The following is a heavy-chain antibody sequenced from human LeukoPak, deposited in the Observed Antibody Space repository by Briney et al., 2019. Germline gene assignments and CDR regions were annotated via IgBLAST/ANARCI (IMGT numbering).Heavy chain of an antibody. CDR2: IKQDGSEK. D-gene: IGHD3-3*01. J-gene: IGHJ5*02. V-gene: IGHV3-7*01. CDR1: GFTFSSYG. CDR3: ARVWRIVFDP. Sequence: GGSLRLSCAASGFTFSSYGMHWVRQAPGKGLEWVANIKQDGSEKYYVDSVKGRFTISRDNAKNSLYLQMNSLRAEDTAVYYCARVWRIVFDPWGQGTLVTVSS.